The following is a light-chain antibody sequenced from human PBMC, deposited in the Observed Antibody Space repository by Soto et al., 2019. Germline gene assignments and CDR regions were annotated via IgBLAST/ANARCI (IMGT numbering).Light chain of an antibody. V-gene: IGLV2-14*01. CDR3: NSYTSSTTLV. J-gene: IGLJ2*01. CDR1: SSDVGGYNY. Sequence: QSVLTQPASVSGSPGQSITISCTGTSSDVGGYNYVSWYQQHPGKAPKLMIYEVSNRPSGVSNRFSGSKSGNTASLTISGLQAEYEADYYCNSYTSSTTLVFGGGTKLTVL. CDR2: EVS.